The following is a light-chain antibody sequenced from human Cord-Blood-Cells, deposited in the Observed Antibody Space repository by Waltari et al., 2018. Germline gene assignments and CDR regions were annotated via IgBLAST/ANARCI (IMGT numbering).Light chain of an antibody. Sequence: EIVMTQSPDSLAGSLGERATNNCKTSRSVLYSSNNKNYLAWYQRKPEQTPKLLIYWASTRHSGVPDRFICSGSGTGFNRTISSLQAEDVAVCYCQQYYSTPPAFGQGTKLEIK. CDR2: WAS. CDR3: QQYYSTPPA. V-gene: IGKV4-1*01. CDR1: RSVLYSSNNKNY. J-gene: IGKJ2*01.